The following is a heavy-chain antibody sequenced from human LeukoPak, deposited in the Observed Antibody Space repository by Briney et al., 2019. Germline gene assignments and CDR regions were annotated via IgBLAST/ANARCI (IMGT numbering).Heavy chain of an antibody. CDR3: ARDRREDY. V-gene: IGHV1-18*01. CDR2: IGTYNGNT. CDR1: GYTFTSYG. J-gene: IGHJ4*02. Sequence: ASVKVSCKASGYTFTSYGITWVRQAPGQGLEWMGWIGTYNGNTNYAQNLQGRVTMTTDTSTSTAYMELRSLRSDDTVVYYCARDRREDYWGQGTLVTVSS.